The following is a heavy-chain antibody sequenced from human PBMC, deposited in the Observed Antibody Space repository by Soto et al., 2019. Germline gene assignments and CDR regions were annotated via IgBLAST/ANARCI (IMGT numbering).Heavy chain of an antibody. CDR2: IWHNGKNK. J-gene: IGHJ4*02. CDR1: GFAFSNFG. CDR3: ARDPGQDEAMDY. Sequence: QVQVVESGGGVVQPGRSLRLSCATSGFAFSNFGMHWVRQVPGKGLEWVAVIWHNGKNKDYADYAKGRFTISRDNSKNIVYLEMNSLRVEDTAIYYCARDPGQDEAMDYWGQGTLVTVSS. V-gene: IGHV3-33*04.